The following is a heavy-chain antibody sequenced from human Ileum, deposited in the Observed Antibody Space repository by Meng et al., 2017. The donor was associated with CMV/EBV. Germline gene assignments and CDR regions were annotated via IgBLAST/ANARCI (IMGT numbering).Heavy chain of an antibody. CDR2: IYYSEST. CDR1: GGSVSSGSYY. V-gene: IGHV4-61*01. Sequence: SETLSLTCTVSGGSVSSGSYYWSWIRQPPGKGLEWIGYIYYSESTNYNPSLKSRVTISVDTSKNQFSLKLSSVTAADTAVYYCARDSPKIVGATRTFDYWGQGTLVTSPQ. D-gene: IGHD1-26*01. CDR3: ARDSPKIVGATRTFDY. J-gene: IGHJ4*02.